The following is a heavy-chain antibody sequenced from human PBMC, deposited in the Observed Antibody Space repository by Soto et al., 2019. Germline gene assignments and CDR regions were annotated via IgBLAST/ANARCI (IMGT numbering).Heavy chain of an antibody. Sequence: GASVQDSCQSCGYTFIGYHMHGVRQAASQGVAWMGWINPNRGGTNYEQKFQGRVTTTRDTSISTAYMELSRLRSDDTAVYYWARDGTPPVLRYFDWTQPAGDGWFDPWGQGTLVTVSS. D-gene: IGHD3-9*01. V-gene: IGHV1-2*02. CDR2: INPNRGGT. CDR1: GYTFIGYH. CDR3: ARDGTPPVLRYFDWTQPAGDGWFDP. J-gene: IGHJ5*02.